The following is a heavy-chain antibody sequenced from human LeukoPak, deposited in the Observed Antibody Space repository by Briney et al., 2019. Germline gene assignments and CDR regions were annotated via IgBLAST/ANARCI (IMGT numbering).Heavy chain of an antibody. CDR1: GGSISSGGYS. J-gene: IGHJ5*02. CDR2: IYHSGST. Sequence: SETLSLTCAVSGGSISSGGYSWSWIRQPPGKGLEWIGYIYHSGSTYYNPSLKSRVTISVDTSKNQFSLKLSSVTAADTAAYYCARVRVSGRKNWFDPWGQGTLVTVSS. CDR3: ARVRVSGRKNWFDP. D-gene: IGHD6-19*01. V-gene: IGHV4-30-2*01.